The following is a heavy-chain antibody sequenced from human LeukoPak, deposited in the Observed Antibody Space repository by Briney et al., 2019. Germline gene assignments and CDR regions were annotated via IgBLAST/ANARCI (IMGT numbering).Heavy chain of an antibody. J-gene: IGHJ5*02. Sequence: RPSETLSLTCTVSGGSISSGDHYWSWIRQPPGKGLEWIGYIYHSETTYYNPSLKSRVTMSVDTSKNQFSLKLSSVTAADTAVYYCARATIVPAAINWFDPWGQGTLVTVSS. CDR2: IYHSETT. V-gene: IGHV4-30-4*01. CDR3: ARATIVPAAINWFDP. CDR1: GGSISSGDHY. D-gene: IGHD2-2*02.